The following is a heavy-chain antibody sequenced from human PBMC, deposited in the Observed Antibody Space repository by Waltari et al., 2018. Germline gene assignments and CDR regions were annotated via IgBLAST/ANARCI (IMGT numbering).Heavy chain of an antibody. D-gene: IGHD3-10*01. J-gene: IGHJ6*02. CDR1: AGSFSGYF. CDR3: ARVGDYHGSGRFGLDV. Sequence: QVQLQQWGAGLLKPSETLSLTCAVYAGSFSGYFWRWIRQSTGKGLEWIGQINRDGSNIYNPSLKSRVAMSVDTLKSQISLRLTSVTAADAAVYYCARVGDYHGSGRFGLDVWGQGTRVTVSS. CDR2: INRDGSN. V-gene: IGHV4-34*01.